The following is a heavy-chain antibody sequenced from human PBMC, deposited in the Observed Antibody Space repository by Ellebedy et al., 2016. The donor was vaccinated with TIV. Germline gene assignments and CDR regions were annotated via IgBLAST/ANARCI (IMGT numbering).Heavy chain of an antibody. CDR3: ARLMVRGVIGWFDP. CDR1: GYTFTSYA. V-gene: IGHV1-3*01. Sequence: AASVKVSCKASGYTFTSYAINWVRQSTGQRLEWMGWINAGNGNTKYSQKFQGRVTITRDTSASTAYMELSSLRSEDTAVYYCARLMVRGVIGWFDPWGQGTLVAVSS. J-gene: IGHJ5*02. CDR2: INAGNGNT. D-gene: IGHD3-10*01.